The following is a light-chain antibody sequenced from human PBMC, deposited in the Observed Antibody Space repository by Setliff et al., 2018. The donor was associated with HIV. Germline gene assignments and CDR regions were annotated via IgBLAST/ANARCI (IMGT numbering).Light chain of an antibody. V-gene: IGLV2-14*01. CDR2: EVS. Sequence: SALAQPRSVSGSPGQSITTACTGTSSDVGGYNYVSWYQQHPGKAPKLMIYEVSNRPSGVSNRFSGSKSGNTASLTISGLQAEDEADYSCSSYTSSSTYVFGTGTKVTVL. J-gene: IGLJ1*01. CDR1: SSDVGGYNY. CDR3: SSYTSSSTYV.